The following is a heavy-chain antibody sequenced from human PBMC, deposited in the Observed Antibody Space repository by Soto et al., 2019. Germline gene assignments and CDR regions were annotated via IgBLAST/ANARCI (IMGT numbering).Heavy chain of an antibody. J-gene: IGHJ4*02. CDR1: GFTFSSSW. CDR3: ATAESGVAARPSTF. D-gene: IGHD6-6*01. V-gene: IGHV3-7*01. Sequence: EVQLVESGGGLVQPGGSLRLSCAASGFTFSSSWMTWIRQAPGKGLEWVANIKHDGSEMYYVESVRGRFTISRDNAKNSLFLQMNSLRAEDTAFYYCATAESGVAARPSTFWGQGTLVSVSS. CDR2: IKHDGSEM.